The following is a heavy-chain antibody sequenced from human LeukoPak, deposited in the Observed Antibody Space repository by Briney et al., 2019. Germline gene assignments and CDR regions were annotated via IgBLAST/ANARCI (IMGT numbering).Heavy chain of an antibody. V-gene: IGHV1-8*01. CDR3: ARSFGSFVEMATIYYYYGMDV. J-gene: IGHJ6*02. Sequence: ASVRVSCKASGYTFTSYDFNWVRQAPGQGPEWIGWMNPNSGTTGYAQKFQGRVTMTRDTSISAAYMDLSSLRSEDTAVYYCARSFGSFVEMATIYYYYGMDVWGQGTTVTVSS. CDR2: MNPNSGTT. CDR1: GYTFTSYD. D-gene: IGHD5-24*01.